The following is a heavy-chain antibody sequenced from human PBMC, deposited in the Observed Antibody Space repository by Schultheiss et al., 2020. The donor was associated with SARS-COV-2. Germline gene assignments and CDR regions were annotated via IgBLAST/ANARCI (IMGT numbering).Heavy chain of an antibody. CDR2: ISTSSIYI. CDR1: GFTFSSYS. Sequence: GGSLSLSCAASGFTFSSYSMNWVRQAPGKGLEWVSSISTSSIYIHYADSVKGRFTISRDNAKNSLYLQTNSVRAEDTAVYYCARGRRYFDWLSSPYYFDYWGQGTLVTVSS. V-gene: IGHV3-21*01. CDR3: ARGRRYFDWLSSPYYFDY. D-gene: IGHD3-9*01. J-gene: IGHJ4*02.